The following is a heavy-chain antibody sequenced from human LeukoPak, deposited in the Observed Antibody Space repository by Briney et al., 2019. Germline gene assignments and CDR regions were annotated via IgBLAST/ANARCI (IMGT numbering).Heavy chain of an antibody. Sequence: SQTLSLTCTVSGGSISSGGYYWSWIRQHPGKGLEWIGYIYYSGSTYYNPSLKSRVTISVDTSKNQFSLKLSSVTAADTAVYYCARYSGYDSRAFDIWGQGTMVTVSS. J-gene: IGHJ3*02. CDR1: GGSISSGGYY. D-gene: IGHD5-12*01. CDR3: ARYSGYDSRAFDI. V-gene: IGHV4-31*03. CDR2: IYYSGST.